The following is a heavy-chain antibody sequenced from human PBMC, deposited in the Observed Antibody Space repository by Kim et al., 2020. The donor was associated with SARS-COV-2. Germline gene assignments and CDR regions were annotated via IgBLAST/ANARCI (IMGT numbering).Heavy chain of an antibody. D-gene: IGHD6-19*01. J-gene: IGHJ5*02. CDR3: ARTEQWLVRGNWFDP. CDR1: GYTFTSYA. V-gene: IGHV1-3*01. Sequence: ASVKVSCKASGYTFTSYAMHWVRQAPGQRLEWMGWINAGNGNTKYSQKFQGRVTITRDTSASTAYMELSSLRSEDTAVYYCARTEQWLVRGNWFDPWGQGTLVTVSS. CDR2: INAGNGNT.